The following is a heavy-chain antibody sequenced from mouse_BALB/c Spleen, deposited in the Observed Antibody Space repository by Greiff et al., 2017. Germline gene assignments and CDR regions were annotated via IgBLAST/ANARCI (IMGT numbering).Heavy chain of an antibody. CDR1: GFTFSSYT. CDR3: ARHLITTVVAPMDY. D-gene: IGHD1-1*01. Sequence: EVQGVESGGGLVQPGGSLKLSCAASGFTFSSYTMSWVRQTPEKRLEWVAYISNGGGSTYYPDTVKGRFTISRDNAKNTLYLQMSSLKSEDTAMYYCARHLITTVVAPMDYWGQGTSVTVSS. J-gene: IGHJ4*01. CDR2: ISNGGGST. V-gene: IGHV5-12-2*01.